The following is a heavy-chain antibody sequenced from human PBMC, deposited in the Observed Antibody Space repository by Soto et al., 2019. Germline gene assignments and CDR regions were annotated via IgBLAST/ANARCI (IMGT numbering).Heavy chain of an antibody. J-gene: IGHJ3*02. D-gene: IGHD2-8*01. V-gene: IGHV3-15*01. CDR2: IRSKADGVTT. Sequence: GGSLRLSCAASGMTISNAWLNWVRQASGKGLEWVGRIRSKADGVTTEYAAPVIGRFTFSREDSKNTLYLQMSGLQTEDTAVYHCTTSRNGTNVFDKWGQGTMVT. CDR3: TTSRNGTNVFDK. CDR1: GMTISNAW.